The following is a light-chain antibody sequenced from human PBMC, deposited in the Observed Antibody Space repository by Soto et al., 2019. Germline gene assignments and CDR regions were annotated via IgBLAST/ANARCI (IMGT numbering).Light chain of an antibody. J-gene: IGKJ1*01. Sequence: DIVLTQSPGTLSLSPGERATLSCRASQSVSSSYLAWHQQKPGQAPRLLIYGTSNRATGIPDRFSGSGSVTDFTLTISRLEPEDFAVYYCQQYGRSPWTFGQGTKVEIK. V-gene: IGKV3-20*01. CDR1: QSVSSSY. CDR2: GTS. CDR3: QQYGRSPWT.